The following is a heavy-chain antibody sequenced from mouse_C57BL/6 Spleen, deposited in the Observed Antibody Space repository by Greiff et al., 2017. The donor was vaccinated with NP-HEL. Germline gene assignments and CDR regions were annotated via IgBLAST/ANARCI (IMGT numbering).Heavy chain of an antibody. V-gene: IGHV5-17*01. D-gene: IGHD1-1*01. J-gene: IGHJ1*03. CDR2: ISSGSSTI. CDR1: GFTFSDYG. CDR3: ARDYGSRYWYFDV. Sequence: EVKLVESGGGLVKPGGSLKLSCAASGFTFSDYGMHWVRQAPEKGLEWVAYISSGSSTIYYADTVKGRFTISRDNAKNTLFLQMTSLRSEDTAMYYSARDYGSRYWYFDVWGTGTTVTVSS.